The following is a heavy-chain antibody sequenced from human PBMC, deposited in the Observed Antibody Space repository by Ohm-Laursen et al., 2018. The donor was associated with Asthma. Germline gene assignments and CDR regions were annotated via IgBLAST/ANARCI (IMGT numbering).Heavy chain of an antibody. V-gene: IGHV3-9*01. J-gene: IGHJ6*02. D-gene: IGHD4-17*01. Sequence: SLRLSCAASGFIFDDYAMHWVRQVPGKGPEWVSGISWNSGTIVQADSVKGRFTISRDNAKNSLYLQMNSLRAEDTALYYCARDSQAMVTTEGLYFGMDVWGQGTTVTVSS. CDR2: ISWNSGTI. CDR1: GFIFDDYA. CDR3: ARDSQAMVTTEGLYFGMDV.